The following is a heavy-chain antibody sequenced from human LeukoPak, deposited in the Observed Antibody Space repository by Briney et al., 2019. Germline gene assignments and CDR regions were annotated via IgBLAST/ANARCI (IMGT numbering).Heavy chain of an antibody. Sequence: TGGSLRLSCAASGFTFGNYGMNWVRQAPGKGLEWVSAASSSSSYIYYADSVKGRFTISRDDAKNSLYLQMNSLRVEDTAVYYCAKGAERYSGYVPFDYWGQGTLVTVSS. V-gene: IGHV3-21*01. J-gene: IGHJ4*02. CDR2: ASSSSSYI. CDR3: AKGAERYSGYVPFDY. D-gene: IGHD5-12*01. CDR1: GFTFGNYG.